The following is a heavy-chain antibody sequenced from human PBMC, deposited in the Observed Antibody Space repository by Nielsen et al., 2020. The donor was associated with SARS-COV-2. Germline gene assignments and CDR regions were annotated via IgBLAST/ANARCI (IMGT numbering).Heavy chain of an antibody. CDR2: IYYSGST. CDR3: ARDSIYYYDSSGYYYKGTNYFDY. J-gene: IGHJ4*02. D-gene: IGHD3-22*01. Sequence: SETLSLTCTVSGGSISSGGYYWSWIRQHPGKGLEWIGYIYYSGSTYYNPSLKSRVTISVDTSKNQFSLKLSSVTAADTAVYYYARDSIYYYDSSGYYYKGTNYFDYWGQGTLVTVSS. V-gene: IGHV4-31*03. CDR1: GGSISSGGYY.